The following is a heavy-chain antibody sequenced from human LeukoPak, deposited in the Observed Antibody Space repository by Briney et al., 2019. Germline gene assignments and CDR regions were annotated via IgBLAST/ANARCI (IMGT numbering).Heavy chain of an antibody. J-gene: IGHJ4*02. CDR2: ISSSSSYI. V-gene: IGHV3-21*04. CDR1: GFTFSSYS. Sequence: GGSLRLSCAASGFTFSSYSMNWVRQAPGKGLEWVSSISSSSSYIYYADSVKGRFTISRDNAKNSLYLQMNSLRAEDTALYYCAKEGYSYGLFDYWGQGTLVTVSS. D-gene: IGHD5-18*01. CDR3: AKEGYSYGLFDY.